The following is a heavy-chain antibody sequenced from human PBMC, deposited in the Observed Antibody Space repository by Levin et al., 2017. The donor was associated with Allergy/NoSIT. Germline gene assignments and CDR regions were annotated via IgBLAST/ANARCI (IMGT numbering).Heavy chain of an antibody. Sequence: ASVKVSCRASGYTFTGYYIHWVRQAPGQGLEWMGWINPDSGDTNYAQKFHGRVTMTRDTSINTAYMEVTRLRFDDTAVYFCARMLTGTWEWFDPWGPGTLVTVS. CDR1: GYTFTGYY. D-gene: IGHD1-7*01. CDR2: INPDSGDT. V-gene: IGHV1-2*02. CDR3: ARMLTGTWEWFDP. J-gene: IGHJ5*02.